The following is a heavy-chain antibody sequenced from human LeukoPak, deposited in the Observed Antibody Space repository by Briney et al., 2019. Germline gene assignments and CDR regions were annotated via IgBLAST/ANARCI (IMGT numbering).Heavy chain of an antibody. J-gene: IGHJ3*02. Sequence: SETLSLTCTVSGGSISSGDYYWSWIRQPPGKGLEWIGYIYYSGSTNYNPSLKSRVTISVDTSKNQFSLKLSSVTAADTAVYYCARVSKIDSSGYYYSKLKLDAIDIWGQGTMVTVSS. CDR3: ARVSKIDSSGYYYSKLKLDAIDI. CDR2: IYYSGST. CDR1: GGSISSGDYY. V-gene: IGHV4-61*08. D-gene: IGHD3-22*01.